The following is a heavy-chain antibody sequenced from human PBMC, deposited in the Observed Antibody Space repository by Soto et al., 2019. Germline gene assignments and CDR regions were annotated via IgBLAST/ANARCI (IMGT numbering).Heavy chain of an antibody. CDR3: AKDIAAAGTGSGY. Sequence: PGGSLRLSCAASGFTFSSYGMHWVRQAPGKGLEWVAVISYDGSNKYYADSVKGRFTISRDNSKNTLYLQMNSLRAEDTAVYYCAKDIAAAGTGSGYWGQGTLVTVSS. D-gene: IGHD6-13*01. V-gene: IGHV3-30*18. J-gene: IGHJ4*02. CDR1: GFTFSSYG. CDR2: ISYDGSNK.